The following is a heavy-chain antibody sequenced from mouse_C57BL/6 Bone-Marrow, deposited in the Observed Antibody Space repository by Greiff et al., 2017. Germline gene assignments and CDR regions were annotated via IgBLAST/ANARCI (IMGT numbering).Heavy chain of an antibody. CDR2: IYPGSGNT. J-gene: IGHJ4*01. D-gene: IGHD4-1*01. CDR3: ARRLGSYAMDY. V-gene: IGHV1-76*01. Sequence: QVQLQQSGAELVRPGASVKLSCKASGYTFTDYYINWVKQRPGQGLEWIARIYPGSGNTYYNEKFKGKATLTAEKSSSTSYMQLSSLTSEDSAVYFCARRLGSYAMDYWGQGTSGTVAS. CDR1: GYTFTDYY.